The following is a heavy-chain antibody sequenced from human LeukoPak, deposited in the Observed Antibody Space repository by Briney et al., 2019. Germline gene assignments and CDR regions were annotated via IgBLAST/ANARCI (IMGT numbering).Heavy chain of an antibody. CDR3: AKDNSGYSSSSFDY. J-gene: IGHJ4*02. D-gene: IGHD6-6*01. CDR2: IRYDGSNK. CDR1: GFTFSSYG. V-gene: IGHV3-30*02. Sequence: GGSLRLSXAASGFTFSSYGMHWVRQAPGKGLEWVAFIRYDGSNKYYADSVKGRFTISRDNSKNTLYLQMNSLRAEDTAVYYCAKDNSGYSSSSFDYWGQGTLVTVSS.